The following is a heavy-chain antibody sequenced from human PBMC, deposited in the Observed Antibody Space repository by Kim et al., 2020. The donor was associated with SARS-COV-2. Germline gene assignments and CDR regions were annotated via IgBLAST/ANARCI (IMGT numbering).Heavy chain of an antibody. D-gene: IGHD6-19*01. V-gene: IGHV3-30*02. CDR3: AKDRSQWLGGYYFDY. J-gene: IGHJ4*02. Sequence: TVKGRITSSRDNSKNTLYLQMNSLRAEDTAVYYCAKDRSQWLGGYYFDYWGPGTLVTVSS.